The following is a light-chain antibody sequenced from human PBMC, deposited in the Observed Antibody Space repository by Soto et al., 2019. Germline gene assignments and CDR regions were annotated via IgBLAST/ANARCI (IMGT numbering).Light chain of an antibody. V-gene: IGKV3-11*01. J-gene: IGKJ4*01. CDR2: DAS. CDR1: QSVSSY. CDR3: QQRSNCPRLT. Sequence: EIVLTQSPATLSLSPGERATLSCRASQSVSSYLSWYHQKPGQAPSLLIYDASTRATGITARFSGSGTGTDFTLTISSLEPEDFAVYYCQQRSNCPRLTFGGGTKVEIK.